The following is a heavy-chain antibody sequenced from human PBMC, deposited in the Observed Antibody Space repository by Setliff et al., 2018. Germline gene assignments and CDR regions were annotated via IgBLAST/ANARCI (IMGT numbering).Heavy chain of an antibody. D-gene: IGHD6-6*01. CDR2: INPNSCGA. CDR3: VREGVHSRSSTDYRYYMDV. V-gene: IGHV1-2*06. J-gene: IGHJ6*03. Sequence: GASVKVSCKASGYTFSGYFMHWVRQAPGQGLEWMGRINPNSCGANSAQKFQGRVTMTRDTSISTAYMELSGLRSDDTAVYYCVREGVHSRSSTDYRYYMDVWSKGTTVTVSS. CDR1: GYTFSGYF.